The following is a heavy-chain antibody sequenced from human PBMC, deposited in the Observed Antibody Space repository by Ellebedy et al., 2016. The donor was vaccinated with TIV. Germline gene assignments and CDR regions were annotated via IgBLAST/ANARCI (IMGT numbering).Heavy chain of an antibody. V-gene: IGHV3-21*06. CDR2: IRSTGSDK. CDR3: SRGWSTPDS. D-gene: IGHD2-15*01. CDR1: GFTFSNYN. Sequence: GESLKISCVASGFTFSNYNMNWVRQSPGKGREWVSAIRSTGSDKYYAESVKGRFTISRDNDQDTLFLQMNSLRAEDTAVYFCSRGWSTPDSWGQGTLIIVSS. J-gene: IGHJ4*02.